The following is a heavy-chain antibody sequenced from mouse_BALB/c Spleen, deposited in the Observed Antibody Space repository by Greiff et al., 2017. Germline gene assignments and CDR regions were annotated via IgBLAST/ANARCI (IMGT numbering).Heavy chain of an antibody. V-gene: IGHV5-9-4*01. CDR3: ARDDYDGKDY. CDR1: GFTFSSYA. J-gene: IGHJ2*01. Sequence: EVKLVESGGGLVKPGGSLKLSCAASGFTFSSYAMSWVRQSPEKRLEWVAEISSGGSYTYYPDTVTGRFTISRDNAKNTLYLEMSSLRSEDTAMYYCARDDYDGKDYWGQGTTLTVSS. CDR2: ISSGGSYT. D-gene: IGHD2-4*01.